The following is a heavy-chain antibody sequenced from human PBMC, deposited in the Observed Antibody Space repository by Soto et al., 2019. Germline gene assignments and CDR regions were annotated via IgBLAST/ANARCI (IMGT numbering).Heavy chain of an antibody. CDR3: AKGHGGRSLNWYFDL. J-gene: IGHJ2*01. D-gene: IGHD2-15*01. V-gene: IGHV3-9*01. Sequence: EVQLVESGGGLVQPGRSLRLSCAASGFTFDDYAMHWVRQAPGKGLEWVSGISWNSGSIGYADSVKGRFTISRDNAKNSMYLQMNSLSAEDTALYYCAKGHGGRSLNWYFDLWGRGTLVTVSS. CDR2: ISWNSGSI. CDR1: GFTFDDYA.